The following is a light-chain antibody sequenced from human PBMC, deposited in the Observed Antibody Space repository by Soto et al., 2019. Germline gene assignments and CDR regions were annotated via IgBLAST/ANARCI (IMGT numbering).Light chain of an antibody. Sequence: QSVLTQPASVSGSPGQSITRSCTGTTSDVGSYSLLSWYQQHPGKAPKLMIYEDSKRPSGVSNRFSGSKSGNTASLTISGLQAEDEADYYCYSYAGSSIYVFGTGTKVTVL. CDR3: YSYAGSSIYV. CDR1: TSDVGSYSL. J-gene: IGLJ1*01. CDR2: EDS. V-gene: IGLV2-23*01.